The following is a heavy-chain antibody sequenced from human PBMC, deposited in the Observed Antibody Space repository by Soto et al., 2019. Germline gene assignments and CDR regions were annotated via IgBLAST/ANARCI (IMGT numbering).Heavy chain of an antibody. CDR1: GFTFSTYA. Sequence: GGSLRLSCATSGFTFSTYAMHWVRQAPGKGLEYVSAISSNGRSTYYANSVKGRFTISRDNSKNTLYLQMDSLRAEDTAVYYCARGVVVISGWGAPGNYWGQGTLVTVSS. CDR2: ISSNGRST. CDR3: ARGVVVISGWGAPGNY. V-gene: IGHV3-64*01. D-gene: IGHD3-22*01. J-gene: IGHJ4*02.